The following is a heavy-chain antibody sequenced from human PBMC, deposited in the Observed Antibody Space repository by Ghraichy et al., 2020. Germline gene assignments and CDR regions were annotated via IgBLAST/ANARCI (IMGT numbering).Heavy chain of an antibody. V-gene: IGHV3-48*02. Sequence: GESLNISCVASGFTLSGYSMNWVRQSPGKGLEWVAYITSSSRTISYADSVKGRFAISRDNAQNSLFLQMNNLREEDMAVYYCARGSTVVRFFYYNGMDVWGQGTTVTVSS. J-gene: IGHJ6*02. CDR2: ITSSSRTI. CDR1: GFTLSGYS. D-gene: IGHD4-23*01. CDR3: ARGSTVVRFFYYNGMDV.